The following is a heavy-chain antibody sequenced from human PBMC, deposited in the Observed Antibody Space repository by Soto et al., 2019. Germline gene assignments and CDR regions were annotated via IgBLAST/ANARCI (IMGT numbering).Heavy chain of an antibody. V-gene: IGHV4-34*01. J-gene: IGHJ4*02. CDR3: ARVPNYYDSSGYYSFYDY. D-gene: IGHD3-22*01. Sequence: QVQLQQWGAGLLKPSETLSLTCAVYGGSFSGYYWSWIRQPPGKGLEWIGEINHSGSTNYNPSLKSRVTISVDTSKNQFSLKLSSVTAADTAVYYCARVPNYYDSSGYYSFYDYWGQGTLVTVSS. CDR1: GGSFSGYY. CDR2: INHSGST.